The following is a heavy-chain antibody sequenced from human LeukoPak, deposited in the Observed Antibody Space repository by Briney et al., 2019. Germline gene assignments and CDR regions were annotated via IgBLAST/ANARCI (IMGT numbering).Heavy chain of an antibody. J-gene: IGHJ4*02. V-gene: IGHV3-48*02. CDR3: ARYGSYPEAFDY. D-gene: IGHD1-26*01. CDR1: GFTFSSYN. CDR2: IRSSGNTI. Sequence: GGSLRLSCAASGFTFSSYNMNWVRQAPGKGLEWVSYIRSSGNTIYYADSVKGRFTISRDNAKNSVYLQMNSLRDEDTAVYYCARYGSYPEAFDYWGQGTLVTVSS.